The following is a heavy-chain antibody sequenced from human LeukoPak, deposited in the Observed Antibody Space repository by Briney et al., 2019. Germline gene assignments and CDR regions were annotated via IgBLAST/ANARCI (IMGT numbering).Heavy chain of an antibody. D-gene: IGHD3-22*01. CDR2: IYYSGST. Sequence: PSETLSLTCTVSGGSISSGGYYWSWIRQHPGKGLEWIGYIYYSGSTYYNPSLKSRVTISVDTSKNQFSLKLSSVTAADTAVYYCARGGSGYYYDYYYGMDVWGQGTTVTVSS. J-gene: IGHJ6*02. V-gene: IGHV4-31*03. CDR3: ARGGSGYYYDYYYGMDV. CDR1: GGSISSGGYY.